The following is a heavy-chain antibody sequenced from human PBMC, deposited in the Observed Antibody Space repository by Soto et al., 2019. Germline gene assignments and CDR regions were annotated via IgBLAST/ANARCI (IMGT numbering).Heavy chain of an antibody. D-gene: IGHD6-25*01. CDR1: VFIFRNYL. CDR2: IKEDGSER. Sequence: PGGSLRLSCAASVFIFRNYLMIWVRQAPGRGLEWVANIKEDGSERYYVDSVNGRFTISRDNAKNSLYLEMTRPRADDTAIYYCAREKRANGYFDYWGQGTRVTVSS. V-gene: IGHV3-7*01. CDR3: AREKRANGYFDY. J-gene: IGHJ4*02.